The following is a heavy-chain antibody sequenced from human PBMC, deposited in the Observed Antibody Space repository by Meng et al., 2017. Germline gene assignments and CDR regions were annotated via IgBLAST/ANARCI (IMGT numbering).Heavy chain of an antibody. D-gene: IGHD3-22*01. V-gene: IGHV1-3*01. CDR1: GYTFTSYA. CDR2: INAGNGNT. Sequence: ASVKVSCKASGYTFTSYAMHWVRQAPGQRLEWMGWINAGNGNTKYSQKFQGRVTITRDTSASTAYMELSSLRSEDTAVYYCAGDKDSSGYYYHFDYWGQGTLVTVSS. CDR3: AGDKDSSGYYYHFDY. J-gene: IGHJ4*02.